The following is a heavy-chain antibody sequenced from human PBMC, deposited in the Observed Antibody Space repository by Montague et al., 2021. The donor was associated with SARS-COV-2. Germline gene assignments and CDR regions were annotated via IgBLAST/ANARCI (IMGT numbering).Heavy chain of an antibody. CDR2: IYHSGST. V-gene: IGHV4-4*02. CDR1: GGSISSSNW. J-gene: IGHJ5*02. D-gene: IGHD2-2*01. CDR3: ARRCCSSTSCPNWFDP. Sequence: SETLSLTCAVSGGSISSSNWWSWVRQPPGKGLGWIGEIYHSGSTNYNPSLKSRVTISVDKSKNQFSLKLSSVTAADTAVYYCARRCCSSTSCPNWFDPWGQGTLVTVSS.